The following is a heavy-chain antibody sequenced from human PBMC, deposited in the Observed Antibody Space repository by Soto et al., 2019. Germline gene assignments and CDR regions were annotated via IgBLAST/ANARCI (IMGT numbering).Heavy chain of an antibody. CDR2: INHSGST. Sequence: SETLSLTCAVYGGSFSGYYWSWIRQPPGKGLEWIGEINHSGSTNYNPSLKSRVTISVDTSKNQFSLKLSSVTAEDTAVYYCARDNIVVVPAAIYYGMDVWGQGTTVTVSS. CDR1: GGSFSGYY. D-gene: IGHD2-2*01. CDR3: ARDNIVVVPAAIYYGMDV. V-gene: IGHV4-34*01. J-gene: IGHJ6*02.